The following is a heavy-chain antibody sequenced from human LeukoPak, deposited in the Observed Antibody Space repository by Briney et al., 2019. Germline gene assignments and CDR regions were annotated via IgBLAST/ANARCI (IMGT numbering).Heavy chain of an antibody. Sequence: PGGSLRLSCAASGFTVSSNYMSWVRQAPGKGLEWVSVIYSGGSTYYADSVKGRFTISRDNSKNTLYLQMNSLRAEDTAVYYCAKPPYSSSSFYYYGMDVWGQGTTVTVSS. D-gene: IGHD6-6*01. V-gene: IGHV3-66*04. CDR1: GFTVSSNY. CDR3: AKPPYSSSSFYYYGMDV. J-gene: IGHJ6*02. CDR2: IYSGGST.